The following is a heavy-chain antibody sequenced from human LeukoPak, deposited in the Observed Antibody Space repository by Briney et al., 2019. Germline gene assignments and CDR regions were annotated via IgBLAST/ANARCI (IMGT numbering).Heavy chain of an antibody. V-gene: IGHV4-39*07. J-gene: IGHJ2*01. CDR2: IYYSGST. CDR3: ARDRGTTTVTTFLLRPQDWYFDL. Sequence: SETLSLTCTVSGGSISSSSYYWGWIRQPPGKGLEWIGSIYYSGSTNYNPSLKSRVTMSVDTSKNQFSLKLSSVTAADTAVYYCARDRGTTTVTTFLLRPQDWYFDLWGHGTLVTVSS. CDR1: GGSISSSSYY. D-gene: IGHD4-17*01.